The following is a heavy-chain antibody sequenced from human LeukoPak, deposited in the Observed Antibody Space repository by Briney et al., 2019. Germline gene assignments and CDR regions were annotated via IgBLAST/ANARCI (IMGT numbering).Heavy chain of an antibody. CDR1: GFTFSGSA. CDR3: TRPLAVAGMDY. Sequence: PGGSLKLSCAASGFTFSGSAMHWVRQASGEGLEWVGRIRSKANSYATAYAASVKGRFTISRDDSKNTAYLQMNSLKTEDTAVYYCTRPLAVAGMDYWGQGTLSPSPQ. V-gene: IGHV3-73*01. J-gene: IGHJ4*02. CDR2: IRSKANSYAT. D-gene: IGHD6-19*01.